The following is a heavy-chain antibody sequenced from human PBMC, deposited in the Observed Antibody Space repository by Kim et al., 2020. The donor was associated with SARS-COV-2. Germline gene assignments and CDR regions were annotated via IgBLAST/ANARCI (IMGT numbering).Heavy chain of an antibody. Sequence: GGSLRLSCAASGFTFSASAMHWVRQASGKGLEWVGRIRSNPNTYATSYAASVPGRFTISRDDSTNTVYLHMDSLKTDATAVYFCSRLSVKYGDRGFD. J-gene: IGHJ4*01. D-gene: IGHD4-17*01. CDR2: IRSNPNTYAT. CDR1: GFTFSASA. V-gene: IGHV3-73*01. CDR3: SRLSVKYGDRGFD.